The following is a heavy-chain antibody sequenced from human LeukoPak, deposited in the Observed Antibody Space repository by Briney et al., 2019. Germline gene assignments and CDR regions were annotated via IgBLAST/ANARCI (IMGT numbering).Heavy chain of an antibody. Sequence: SGPTLVKPTQTLTLTCTFSGFSLSTSGVGVGWIRQPPGKALEWLALIYWDDDKRYSPSLKSRLTVTKDTSKNQVVLPMTNMDPMDTATYYCAHRRGNSWDFDYWGQGTLVTVSS. CDR2: IYWDDDK. V-gene: IGHV2-5*02. CDR3: AHRRGNSWDFDY. CDR1: GFSLSTSGVG. J-gene: IGHJ4*02. D-gene: IGHD6-13*01.